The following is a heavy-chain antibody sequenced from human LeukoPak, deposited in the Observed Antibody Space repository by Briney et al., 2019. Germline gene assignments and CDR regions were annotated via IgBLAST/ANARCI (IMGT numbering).Heavy chain of an antibody. CDR3: TREWIQLWFDY. CDR2: ISYDGSSK. D-gene: IGHD5-18*01. J-gene: IGHJ4*02. Sequence: GGSLRLSCAASGFTFSSYGMHWVRQAPGKGLEWVAVISYDGSSKYYADSVKGRFTISRDNSKNTLYLQMNSLRAEDTTMYYCTREWIQLWFDYWGQGTLVTVSS. V-gene: IGHV3-30*03. CDR1: GFTFSSYG.